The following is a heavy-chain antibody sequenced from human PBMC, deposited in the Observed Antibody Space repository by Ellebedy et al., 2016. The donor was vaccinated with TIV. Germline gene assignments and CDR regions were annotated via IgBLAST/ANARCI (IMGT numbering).Heavy chain of an antibody. CDR3: ARNGYLGKDVPYYYGMDV. V-gene: IGHV4-39*01. CDR1: GGSISSSSSY. J-gene: IGHJ6*02. CDR2: IYYSGST. Sequence: GSLRLSCTVSGGSISSSSSYWGWIRQPPGTGLEWIGSIYYSGSTYYNPSLKSRVTISVDTSKNQFSLKLSSVTAADTAVYYCARNGYLGKDVPYYYGMDVWGQGTTVTVSS. D-gene: IGHD3-16*01.